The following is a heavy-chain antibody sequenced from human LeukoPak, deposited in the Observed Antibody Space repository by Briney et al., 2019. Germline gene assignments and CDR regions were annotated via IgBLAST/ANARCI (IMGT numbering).Heavy chain of an antibody. Sequence: PSETLSLTCTVSGGSISSGDYYWRWVRQPPGKGLEWIGYIYYSGSTYYNPSLKSRVTISVDTSKNQFSLKLSSVTAADTAVYYCARAKLRFLEWLLQYWYFDLWGRGTLVTVSS. CDR2: IYYSGST. CDR1: GGSISSGDYY. CDR3: ARAKLRFLEWLLQYWYFDL. J-gene: IGHJ2*01. V-gene: IGHV4-30-4*01. D-gene: IGHD3-3*01.